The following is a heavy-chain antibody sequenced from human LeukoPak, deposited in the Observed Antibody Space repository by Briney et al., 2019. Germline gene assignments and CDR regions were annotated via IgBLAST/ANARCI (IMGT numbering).Heavy chain of an antibody. Sequence: GGSLRLSCAASGFTFSSYAMSWVRQAPGKGLEWVSYISSSSSTIYYADSVKGRFTISRDNAKNSLYLQMNSLRAEDTAVYYCARISGYSGYDWFDYWGQGTLVTVSS. CDR3: ARISGYSGYDWFDY. D-gene: IGHD5-12*01. J-gene: IGHJ5*01. V-gene: IGHV3-48*01. CDR2: ISSSSSTI. CDR1: GFTFSSYA.